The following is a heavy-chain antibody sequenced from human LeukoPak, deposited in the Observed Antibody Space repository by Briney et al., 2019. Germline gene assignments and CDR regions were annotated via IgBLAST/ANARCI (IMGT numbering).Heavy chain of an antibody. D-gene: IGHD3-10*01. CDR1: GYTFTGYY. Sequence: ASVKVSCKASGYTFTGYYMHWVRQAPGQGLEWMGRINPNSGGTNYAQKLRGRVTMTTDTSTSTAYMELRSLRSDDTAVYYCARAKLFSASGGAFDIWGQGTMVTVSS. CDR3: ARAKLFSASGGAFDI. V-gene: IGHV1-2*06. J-gene: IGHJ3*02. CDR2: INPNSGGT.